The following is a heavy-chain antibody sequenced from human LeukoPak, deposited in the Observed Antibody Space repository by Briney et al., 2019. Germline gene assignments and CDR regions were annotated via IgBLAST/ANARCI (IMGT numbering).Heavy chain of an antibody. CDR1: GGSINSGSYS. CDR2: IHISGST. J-gene: IGHJ3*02. Sequence: SQTLSLTCTVSGGSINSGSYSWTWIRQPAGKGLEWIGRIHISGSTHYTPSLNTRVTISIDTSKNEFSLKLSSVTAADTAVYYCARADRSGYFGNVVAFDIWGQGTMVTVSS. CDR3: ARADRSGYFGNVVAFDI. D-gene: IGHD3-22*01. V-gene: IGHV4-61*02.